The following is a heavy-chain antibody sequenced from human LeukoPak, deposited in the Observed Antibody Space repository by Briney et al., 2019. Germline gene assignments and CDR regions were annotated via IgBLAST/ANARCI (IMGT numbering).Heavy chain of an antibody. D-gene: IGHD3-22*01. CDR2: INHSGST. CDR1: GGSFSGYY. Sequence: SETLSLTCTIYGGSFSGYYWSWIRQPPGKGLEWIGEINHSGSTNYNPSLRSRVTISVDKSKNQFSLKLTSVTAADTAVYYCARVRRTRNSSGYFFHAFDIWGQGIMVTVSS. V-gene: IGHV4-34*01. J-gene: IGHJ3*02. CDR3: ARVRRTRNSSGYFFHAFDI.